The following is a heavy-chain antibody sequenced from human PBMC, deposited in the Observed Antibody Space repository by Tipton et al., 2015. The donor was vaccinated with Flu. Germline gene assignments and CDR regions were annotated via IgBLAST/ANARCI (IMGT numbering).Heavy chain of an antibody. D-gene: IGHD3-22*01. CDR2: VSRTGST. Sequence: TLSLTCAVSGDSISSDFYWAWIRQFPGKGLEWIGTVSRTGSTIYNPSLKSRVTISIDTSKNQFSLNMRSVTAADTAVYYCARDNAMSGYYFRYWGQGTLVTVSS. V-gene: IGHV4-38-2*02. CDR3: ARDNAMSGYYFRY. CDR1: GDSISSDFY. J-gene: IGHJ4*02.